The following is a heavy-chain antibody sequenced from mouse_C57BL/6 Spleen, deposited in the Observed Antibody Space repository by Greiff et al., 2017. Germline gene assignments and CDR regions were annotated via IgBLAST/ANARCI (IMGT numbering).Heavy chain of an antibody. CDR1: GYTFTSYG. Sequence: QVQLQQSGAELARPGASVKLSCKASGYTFTSYGISWVKQRPGQGLEWIGEIYPRSGNTYYNEKFKGKATLTADKSSSTAYMELRSLTSEDSAVYFCAFITTSAYWGQGTLVTVSA. CDR3: AFITTSAY. J-gene: IGHJ3*01. CDR2: IYPRSGNT. V-gene: IGHV1-81*01. D-gene: IGHD1-1*01.